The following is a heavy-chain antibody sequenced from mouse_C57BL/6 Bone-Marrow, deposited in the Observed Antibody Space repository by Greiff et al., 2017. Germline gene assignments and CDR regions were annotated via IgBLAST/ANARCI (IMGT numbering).Heavy chain of an antibody. V-gene: IGHV1-72*01. D-gene: IGHD1-1*01. J-gene: IGHJ1*03. Sequence: QVQLQQPGAELVKPGASVKLSCKASGYTFTSYWMNWVKQRPGRGLEWIGRIDPNSGGTKYNEKFKSKATLTADKPSSTASMQLSSLTSEDSAVYYCASRFYYGSSFGYFDVWGTGTTVTVSS. CDR3: ASRFYYGSSFGYFDV. CDR2: IDPNSGGT. CDR1: GYTFTSYW.